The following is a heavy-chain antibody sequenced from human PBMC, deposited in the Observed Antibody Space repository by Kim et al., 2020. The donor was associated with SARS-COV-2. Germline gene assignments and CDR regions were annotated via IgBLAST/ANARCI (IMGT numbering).Heavy chain of an antibody. J-gene: IGHJ6*02. Sequence: SRKSRVTISVDTSKNQFSLKLSSVTAADTAVYYCARLELGGYYDYYGMDVWGQGTTVTVSS. V-gene: IGHV4-59*08. CDR3: ARLELGGYYDYYGMDV. D-gene: IGHD3-3*01.